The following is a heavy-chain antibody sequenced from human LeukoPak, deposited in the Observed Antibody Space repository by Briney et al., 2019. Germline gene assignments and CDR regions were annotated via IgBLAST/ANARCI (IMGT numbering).Heavy chain of an antibody. V-gene: IGHV3-30-3*01. CDR2: ISYDGSNK. Sequence: GRSLRLSCAASGFTFSNYAMSWVRQAPGKGLEWVAVISYDGSNKYYADSVKGRFTISRDNSKNTLYLQMNSLRAEDTAVYYCARALDDYGDLWGQGTLVTVSS. J-gene: IGHJ5*02. D-gene: IGHD4-17*01. CDR3: ARALDDYGDL. CDR1: GFTFSNYA.